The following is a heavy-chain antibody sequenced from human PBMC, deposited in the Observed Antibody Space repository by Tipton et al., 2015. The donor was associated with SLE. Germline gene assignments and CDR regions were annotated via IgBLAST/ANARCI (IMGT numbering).Heavy chain of an antibody. Sequence: LRLSCTVSGGSINSDGYYWTWIRQHPGKGLEWIGYNSHNNPSLKSRVSISVDTSKNQFSLKLSSVTAADTATYYCARRALRTQHYFEQDVWGQGTTVTVSS. CDR3: ARRALRTQHYFEQDV. J-gene: IGHJ6*02. D-gene: IGHD2/OR15-2a*01. CDR2: NS. V-gene: IGHV4-31*03. CDR1: GGSINSDGYY.